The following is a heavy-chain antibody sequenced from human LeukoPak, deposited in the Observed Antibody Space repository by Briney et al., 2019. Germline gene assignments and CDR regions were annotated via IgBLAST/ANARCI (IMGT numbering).Heavy chain of an antibody. Sequence: GGSLRLSCAASGFTFSSYNMNWVRQAPGKGLEWVSSITSSSSYTFYADSVKGRFTISRDNSKNTLYLQMNSLRAEDTAVFYCARGPYCSGGTCYSLGEFDPWGQGTLVTVSS. CDR1: GFTFSSYN. J-gene: IGHJ5*02. V-gene: IGHV3-21*04. CDR3: ARGPYCSGGTCYSLGEFDP. CDR2: ITSSSSYT. D-gene: IGHD2-15*01.